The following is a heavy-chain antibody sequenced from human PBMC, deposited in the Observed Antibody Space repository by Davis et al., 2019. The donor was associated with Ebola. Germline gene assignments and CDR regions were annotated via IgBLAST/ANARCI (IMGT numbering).Heavy chain of an antibody. CDR2: IRYDGSNK. J-gene: IGHJ6*02. CDR1: GFTFSNYG. Sequence: PGGSLRLSCAASGFTFSNYGIHWVRQAPGKGLEWVAFIRYDGSNKYYADSVKGRFTISRDNSKNTLYLQMNSLRAEDTAVYYCAKSGILEWLLYSDYYYGMDVWGQGTTVTVSS. D-gene: IGHD3-3*01. CDR3: AKSGILEWLLYSDYYYGMDV. V-gene: IGHV3-30*02.